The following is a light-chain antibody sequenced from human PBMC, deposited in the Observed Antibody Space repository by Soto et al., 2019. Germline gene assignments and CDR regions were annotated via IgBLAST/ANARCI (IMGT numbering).Light chain of an antibody. Sequence: IQMTQSPSTLSASVGDRVTITCRASQSLSNWLAWYQQKPGKAPKILIYKASSLESGVPSRFSGSGSGTEFTLTISSLQPDDFATYYCQQYNSYLSLTFGGGTKVDI. CDR2: KAS. V-gene: IGKV1-5*03. CDR1: QSLSNW. J-gene: IGKJ4*01. CDR3: QQYNSYLSLT.